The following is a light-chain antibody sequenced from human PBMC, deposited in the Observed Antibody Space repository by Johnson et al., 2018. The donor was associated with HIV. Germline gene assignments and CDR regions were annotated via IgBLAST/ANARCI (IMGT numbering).Light chain of an antibody. Sequence: QFVLTQPPSVSAAPGRWVTVSCSGTTSNIGDHSVSWFQHPPGAAPKLLIYDNDRRPSGVPDRFSGSKSAASATLDITGLQSGDEGDYYCATWDASLSANVLGPGTKVTVL. CDR1: TSNIGDHS. CDR2: DND. J-gene: IGLJ1*01. V-gene: IGLV1-51*02. CDR3: ATWDASLSANV.